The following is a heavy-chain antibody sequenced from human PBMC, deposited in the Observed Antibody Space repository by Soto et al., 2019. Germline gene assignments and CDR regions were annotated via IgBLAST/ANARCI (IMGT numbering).Heavy chain of an antibody. Sequence: EVQLVESAGGLVKPGGSLRLSCVASGFSFNEAWMNWVRQAPGEGLEWVGRIKTSAGGGATDYAEPVQGRFTISRDDSKNALYLHMNRLRTEDTAIYYCTTGSVEGIWGQGTTVTVSS. D-gene: IGHD2-15*01. V-gene: IGHV3-15*07. CDR2: IKTSAGGGAT. CDR3: TTGSVEGI. J-gene: IGHJ6*02. CDR1: GFSFNEAW.